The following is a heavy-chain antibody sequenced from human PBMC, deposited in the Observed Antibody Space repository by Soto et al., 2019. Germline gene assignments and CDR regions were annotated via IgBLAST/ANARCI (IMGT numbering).Heavy chain of an antibody. CDR2: FYWDDDK. CDR1: GFSLSTTGVA. CDR3: PQSITVGTVTRVGLFNSADV. V-gene: IGHV2-5*02. J-gene: IGHJ6*03. Sequence: SGPTLVNPTQTLALTCTFSGFSLSTTGVAVGWIRQPPGKALEWLALFYWDDDKRYSPSLKSRLTIMKDTSKNQVVLITTTLDPVDTGPSFSPQSITVGTVTRVGLFNSADVWGKGSKLT. D-gene: IGHD3-10*01.